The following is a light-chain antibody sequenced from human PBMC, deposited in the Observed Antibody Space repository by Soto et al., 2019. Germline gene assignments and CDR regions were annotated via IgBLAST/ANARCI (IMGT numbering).Light chain of an antibody. CDR3: QQYGSSPQT. J-gene: IGKJ1*01. Sequence: EIVLTQSPGTLSLSPGERATLSCRASQTVFSRLAWYQHKPGQAPRLLIYDSSIRATGIPVRFSGSGSGTDFALTISRLEPEDFAVYYCQQYGSSPQTFGQGTKVDIK. CDR1: QTVFSR. V-gene: IGKV3-20*01. CDR2: DSS.